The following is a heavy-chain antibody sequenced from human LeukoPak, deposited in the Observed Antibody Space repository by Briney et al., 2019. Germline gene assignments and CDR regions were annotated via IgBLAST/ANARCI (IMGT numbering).Heavy chain of an antibody. D-gene: IGHD3-10*01. J-gene: IGHJ6*03. CDR1: GYTFSNCW. CDR3: ARLFGYYGYYYMDV. V-gene: IGHV5-51*01. Sequence: GESLKISCKGSGYTFSNCWIGWVRQMPGKGLEWMGIIYPGDSDTTYSPSFQGQVTISADKTTSTAYLQWSSLKASDTAVYYCARLFGYYGYYYMDVWGKGTTVTVSS. CDR2: IYPGDSDT.